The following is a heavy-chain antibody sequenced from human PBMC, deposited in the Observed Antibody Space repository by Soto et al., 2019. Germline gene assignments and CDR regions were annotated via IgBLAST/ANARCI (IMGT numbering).Heavy chain of an antibody. Sequence: SVKVSCKASGGTFSSYAISWVRQAPGQGLEWMGGIIPIFGTANYAQKFQGRVTITADESTSTAYMELSSLRSEDTAVYYCARDSRYYYDSSGYGPYAFDIWGQGTMVTVS. V-gene: IGHV1-69*13. D-gene: IGHD3-22*01. CDR2: IIPIFGTA. CDR3: ARDSRYYYDSSGYGPYAFDI. CDR1: GGTFSSYA. J-gene: IGHJ3*02.